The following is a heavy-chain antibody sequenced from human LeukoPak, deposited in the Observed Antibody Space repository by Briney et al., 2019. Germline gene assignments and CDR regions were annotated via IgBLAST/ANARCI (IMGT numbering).Heavy chain of an antibody. CDR1: GFTFSTYW. CDR2: ISSDGSST. D-gene: IGHD2-8*01. J-gene: IGHJ6*02. V-gene: IGHV3-74*01. Sequence: PGGSLRLSCAASGFTFSTYWMHWVRQAPGKGLVWVSRISSDGSSTSYADSVKGRFTISRDNAKNTLYLQMNSLRAEDTAVYYCARGTRPSVLDYYGMDVWGQGTTVTVSS. CDR3: ARGTRPSVLDYYGMDV.